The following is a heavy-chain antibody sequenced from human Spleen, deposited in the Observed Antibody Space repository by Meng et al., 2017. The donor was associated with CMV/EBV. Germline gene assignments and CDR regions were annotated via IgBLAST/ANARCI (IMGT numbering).Heavy chain of an antibody. Sequence: GESLKISCAASGFTFSSYAMTWVRQAPGRGLEWVSAVSGGGGDTHYADSVRGRFTISRDNSKNTLYLQMNSLGAEDTAVYYCTRDLYYFCGGDCYYFDVWGQGALVTVSS. CDR1: GFTFSSYA. CDR2: VSGGGGDT. J-gene: IGHJ4*02. CDR3: TRDLYYFCGGDCYYFDV. V-gene: IGHV3-23*01. D-gene: IGHD2-21*01.